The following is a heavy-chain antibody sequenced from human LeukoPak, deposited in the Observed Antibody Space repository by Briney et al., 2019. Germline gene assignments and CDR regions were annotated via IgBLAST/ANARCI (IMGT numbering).Heavy chain of an antibody. CDR3: ARSRLYGSGSYHDY. V-gene: IGHV3-13*01. CDR1: GFTFSGDD. Sequence: PGGSLRLSCAASGFTFSGDDMHWVRQATGKGLEWVSGIGTAGDTYYSGSVQGRFTISRDNARNSLYLQMNSLRAGDTAVYYCARSRLYGSGSYHDYWGQGTLVTVSS. CDR2: IGTAGDT. D-gene: IGHD3-10*01. J-gene: IGHJ4*02.